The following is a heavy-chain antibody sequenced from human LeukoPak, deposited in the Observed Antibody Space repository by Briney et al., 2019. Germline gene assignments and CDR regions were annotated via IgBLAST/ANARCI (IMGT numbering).Heavy chain of an antibody. Sequence: GGSLRLSWAASGFTFSHYPMTWVRQAPGKGLEWVSSISTSASYKYYADSVKGRFTISRDNAKNSLFLQMNSLRAEDTAVYYCARDFARDKSMDSYDMDFWGKGTTGTVAS. CDR1: GFTFSHYP. CDR3: ARDFARDKSMDSYDMDF. V-gene: IGHV3-21*01. D-gene: IGHD5-18*01. J-gene: IGHJ6*03. CDR2: ISTSASYK.